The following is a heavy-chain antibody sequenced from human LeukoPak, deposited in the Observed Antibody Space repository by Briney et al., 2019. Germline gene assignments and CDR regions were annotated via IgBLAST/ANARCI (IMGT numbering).Heavy chain of an antibody. Sequence: GGSLRLSCAASGFTFSNAWMSWVRQAPGKGLEWVSAISGSGGSTYYADSVKGRFTISRDNSKNTLYLQMNSLRAEDTAVYYCAADAVAGNFDYWGQGTLVTVSS. CDR2: ISGSGGST. CDR3: AADAVAGNFDY. D-gene: IGHD6-19*01. V-gene: IGHV3-23*01. CDR1: GFTFSNAW. J-gene: IGHJ4*02.